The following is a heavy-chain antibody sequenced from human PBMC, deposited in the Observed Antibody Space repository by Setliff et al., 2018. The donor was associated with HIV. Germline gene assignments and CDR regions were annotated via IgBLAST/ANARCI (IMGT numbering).Heavy chain of an antibody. CDR1: GVSIVSGGFY. Sequence: SETLSLTCSVSGVSIVSGGFYFSWIRHHPGKGLEWIGTVYYTGKTFYNPSLQSRLAMSADTSKNQLYLKINSVTAADTAVYFCARDLHANYHVVDIWGPGTMVTVSS. D-gene: IGHD2-15*01. V-gene: IGHV4-31*03. J-gene: IGHJ3*02. CDR3: ARDLHANYHVVDI. CDR2: VYYTGKT.